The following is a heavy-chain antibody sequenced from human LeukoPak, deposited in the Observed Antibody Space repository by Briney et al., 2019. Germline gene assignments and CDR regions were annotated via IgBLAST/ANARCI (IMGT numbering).Heavy chain of an antibody. CDR3: TTCNGDCYFNF. D-gene: IGHD2-21*02. J-gene: IGHJ4*02. CDR1: GFTFSNAW. CDR2: IKRKTDGETT. V-gene: IGHV3-15*01. Sequence: GGSLRLSCAASGFTFSNAWMNWVRQAPGKGLEWVARIKRKTDGETTSYAAPVKGRFTISRDDSRDTLDLQMNSLKTEDTAVYYCTTCNGDCYFNFWGQGTLVTVSS.